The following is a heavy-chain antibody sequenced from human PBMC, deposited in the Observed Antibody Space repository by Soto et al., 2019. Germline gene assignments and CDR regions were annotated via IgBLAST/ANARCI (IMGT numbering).Heavy chain of an antibody. Sequence: ASVKVSCKASGYTFTGYYMHWVRQAPGQGHEWMGWINPNSGGTNYAQKFQGWVTMTRDTSISTAYMELSRLRSDDTAVYYCASWGPTRKGDYYYGMDVWGQGTTVTVSS. J-gene: IGHJ6*02. CDR1: GYTFTGYY. V-gene: IGHV1-2*04. CDR3: ASWGPTRKGDYYYGMDV. CDR2: INPNSGGT. D-gene: IGHD3-16*01.